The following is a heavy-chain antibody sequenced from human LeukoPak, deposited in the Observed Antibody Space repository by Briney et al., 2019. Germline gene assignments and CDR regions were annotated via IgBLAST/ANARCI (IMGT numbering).Heavy chain of an antibody. CDR3: ARLRDIVVVPAAIDY. Sequence: PGGSLRLSCAASGFTFADYGMSWVRHAPGKGLEWVSGINWNGGSTGYADSVKGRFTISRDNAKNSLYLQMNSLRAEATALYYCARLRDIVVVPAAIDYWGQGTLVTVSS. J-gene: IGHJ4*02. D-gene: IGHD2-2*02. CDR1: GFTFADYG. CDR2: INWNGGST. V-gene: IGHV3-20*04.